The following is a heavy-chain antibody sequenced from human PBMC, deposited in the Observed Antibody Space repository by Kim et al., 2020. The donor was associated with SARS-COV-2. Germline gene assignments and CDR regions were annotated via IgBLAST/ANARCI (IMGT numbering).Heavy chain of an antibody. CDR1: GFTFSSYA. Sequence: GGSLRLSCAASGFTFSSYAMSWVRQAPGKGLEWVSAISGSGGSTYYADSVKGRFTISRDNSKNTLYLQMNSLRAEDTAVYYCAKSDGSMDKKLKIDYYDSSEGDWFDPWGQGTLVTVSS. CDR3: AKSDGSMDKKLKIDYYDSSEGDWFDP. CDR2: ISGSGGST. V-gene: IGHV3-23*01. D-gene: IGHD3-22*01. J-gene: IGHJ5*02.